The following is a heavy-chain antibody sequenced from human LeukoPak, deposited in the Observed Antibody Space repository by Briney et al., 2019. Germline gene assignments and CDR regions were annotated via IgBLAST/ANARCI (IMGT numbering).Heavy chain of an antibody. CDR1: GFTFSSYA. V-gene: IGHV3-23*01. J-gene: IGHJ4*02. D-gene: IGHD4-17*01. Sequence: GGSLRLSCAASGFTFSSYAMSWVRQAPGKGLEWVSAISGSGGSTDYADSVKGRFTISRDNSKNTLYLQMSSLRAEDTAVYYCAKVSFGDRYCFDYWGQRTLVTVSS. CDR3: AKVSFGDRYCFDY. CDR2: ISGSGGST.